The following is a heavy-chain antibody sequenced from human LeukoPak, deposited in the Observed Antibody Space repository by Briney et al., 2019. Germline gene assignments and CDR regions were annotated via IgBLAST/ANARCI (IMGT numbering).Heavy chain of an antibody. D-gene: IGHD3-9*01. V-gene: IGHV1-69*13. CDR3: ATAAPAQYDILTGYYLGYYFDY. Sequence: GASVKVSCKASGYTFTSYGISWVRQAPGQGLEWMGGIIPVFGTANYARKFQGRVTITADESTSTAYMELSSLRSEDTAVYYCATAAPAQYDILTGYYLGYYFDYWGQGTLVTVSS. CDR2: IIPVFGTA. J-gene: IGHJ4*02. CDR1: GYTFTSYG.